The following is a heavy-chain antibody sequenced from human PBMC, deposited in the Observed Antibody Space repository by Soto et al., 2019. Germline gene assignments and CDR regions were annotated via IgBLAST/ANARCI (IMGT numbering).Heavy chain of an antibody. CDR3: ARGEGATVFSWFDP. D-gene: IGHD1-26*01. CDR1: GGSISSGGYY. Sequence: QVQLQESGPGLVKPSQTLSLTCTVSGGSISSGGYYWSWIRQHPGKGLEWIGYIYYSGSTYYNPSLKSRVTTSVATSKNQFSLKLSSVTAADTAVYYCARGEGATVFSWFDPWGQGTLVTVSS. J-gene: IGHJ5*02. V-gene: IGHV4-31*03. CDR2: IYYSGST.